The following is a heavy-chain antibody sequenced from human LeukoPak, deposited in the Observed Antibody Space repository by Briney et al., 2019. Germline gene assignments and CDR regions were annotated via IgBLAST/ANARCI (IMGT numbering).Heavy chain of an antibody. CDR1: GYRFTNYW. V-gene: IGHV5-51*01. Sequence: GESLKISCLASGYRFTNYWIGWVGHMPGKGLEWMGIIYPGDSDTRYRPSSQGQVTISPDKSLTTAYPQCCSLKPSDTAMYYCARGGPTVPAWNYYYDMDVWGQGTMVTVSS. CDR2: IYPGDSDT. J-gene: IGHJ6*02. CDR3: ARGGPTVPAWNYYYDMDV. D-gene: IGHD4-17*01.